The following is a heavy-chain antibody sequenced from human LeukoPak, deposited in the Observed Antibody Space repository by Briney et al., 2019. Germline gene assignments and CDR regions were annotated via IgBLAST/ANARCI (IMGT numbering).Heavy chain of an antibody. CDR3: ARVYCSGGSCPSDY. CDR1: GYTFTSYD. Sequence: ASVKVSCKASGYTFTSYDINWVRQATGQGFEWMGWMNPNSGNTGYAQKFQGRVTMTRNTSISTAYMELSSLRSEDTAVYYCARVYCSGGSCPSDYWGQGTLVTVSS. CDR2: MNPNSGNT. J-gene: IGHJ4*02. D-gene: IGHD2-15*01. V-gene: IGHV1-8*01.